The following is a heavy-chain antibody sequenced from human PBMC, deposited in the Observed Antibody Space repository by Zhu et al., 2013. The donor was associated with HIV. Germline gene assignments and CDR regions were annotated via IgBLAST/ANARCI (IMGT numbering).Heavy chain of an antibody. CDR1: GHTFTTYA. V-gene: IGHV1-3*01. J-gene: IGHJ5*02. CDR2: MNGGNGDT. D-gene: IGHD2-21*02. Sequence: QVQLVQSGAEVKKPGASVTVSCKTSGHTFTTYALHWVRQAPGQRPEWMGWMNGGNGDTKYSQKFQGRVTITRDATATTTYMDLSSLRSEDTAIYYCVRAFGWGLDLFNLDLWGQGTLVTVSS. CDR3: VRAFGWGLDLFNLDL.